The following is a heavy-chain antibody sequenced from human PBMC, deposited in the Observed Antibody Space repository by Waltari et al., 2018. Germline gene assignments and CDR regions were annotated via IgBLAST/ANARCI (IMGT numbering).Heavy chain of an antibody. J-gene: IGHJ4*02. CDR2: VSPLNGKT. CDR1: GYSVTSVG. D-gene: IGHD1-20*01. Sequence: QVQLLQSGAEVKEPGASGKVSCRASGYSVTSVGISWVRLAPGQGLEWVGWVSPLNGKTNYAQNVQDRVTMTTDTSTSTAYMELRSLRFVYPAVYFCATDNLNAFHNWGQGTLVTVSS. V-gene: IGHV1-18*04. CDR3: ATDNLNAFHN.